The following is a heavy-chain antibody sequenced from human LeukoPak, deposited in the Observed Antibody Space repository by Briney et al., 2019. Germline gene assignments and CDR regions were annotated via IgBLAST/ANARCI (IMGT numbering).Heavy chain of an antibody. CDR2: ISGSGGST. V-gene: IGHV3-23*01. CDR1: GFTFSSYA. D-gene: IGHD6-19*01. J-gene: IGHJ4*02. CDR3: AKVSISSGWYSAFDY. Sequence: PGGSLRLPCAASGFTFSSYAMSWVRQAPGKGLEWVSAISGSGGSTYYADSVKGRFTISRDNSKNTLYLQMNSLRAEDTAVYYCAKVSISSGWYSAFDYWGQGTLVTVSS.